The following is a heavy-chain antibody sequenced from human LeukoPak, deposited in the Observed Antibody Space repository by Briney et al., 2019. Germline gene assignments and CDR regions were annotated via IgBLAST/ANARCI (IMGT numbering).Heavy chain of an antibody. J-gene: IGHJ4*02. CDR1: GGTFSSYA. CDR3: ATYLPPLGYFDY. V-gene: IGHV1-69*13. CDR2: VIPIFGTA. Sequence: ASVKVSCKASGGTFSSYAISWVRQAPGQGLEWMGGVIPIFGTANYAQKFQGRVTITADESTSTAYMELSSLRSEDTAVYYCATYLPPLGYFDYWGQGTLVTVSS.